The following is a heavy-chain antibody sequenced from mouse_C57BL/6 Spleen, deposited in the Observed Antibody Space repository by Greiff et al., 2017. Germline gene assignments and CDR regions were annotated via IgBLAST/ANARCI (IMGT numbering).Heavy chain of an antibody. CDR3: ARFTTVVPYFDY. J-gene: IGHJ2*01. V-gene: IGHV1-69*01. D-gene: IGHD1-1*01. CDR1: GYTFTSYW. CDR2: IDPSDSYT. Sequence: VQLHQPGAELVMPGASVKLSCTASGYTFTSYWMHWVKQRPGQGLEWIGEIDPSDSYTNYNQKFKGKSTLTVDKSSSTAYMQLSSLTSEDSAVYYCARFTTVVPYFDYWGQGTTLTVSS.